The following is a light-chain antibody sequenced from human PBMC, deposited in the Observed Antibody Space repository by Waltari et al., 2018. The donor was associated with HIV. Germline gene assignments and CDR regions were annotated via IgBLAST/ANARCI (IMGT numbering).Light chain of an antibody. Sequence: DIQMTQSPSSLSASVGDRVSITCRASKAVANKVIWFQQKPGKAPKLLIYDASRLPSGVPSRFSGSGSGTDFTLSINDVQPDDFASYFCQQLSSFPLTFGPGTRVDVK. CDR3: QQLSSFPLT. CDR2: DAS. V-gene: IGKV1-39*01. CDR1: KAVANK. J-gene: IGKJ3*01.